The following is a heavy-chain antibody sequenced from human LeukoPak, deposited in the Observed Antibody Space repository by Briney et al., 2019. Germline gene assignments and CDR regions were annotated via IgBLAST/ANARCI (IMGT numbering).Heavy chain of an antibody. D-gene: IGHD3-22*01. CDR1: GGSISSSSYY. J-gene: IGHJ6*03. V-gene: IGHV4-39*07. Sequence: SETLSLTCTVSGGSISSSSYYWGWIRQPPGKGLEWIGSIYYSGSTYYNPSLKSRVTISVDTSKNQFSLKLTSVTTADTAVYYCARAGDTSGYYYLYYYYYMDVWGKGTTVAVSS. CDR2: IYYSGST. CDR3: ARAGDTSGYYYLYYYYYMDV.